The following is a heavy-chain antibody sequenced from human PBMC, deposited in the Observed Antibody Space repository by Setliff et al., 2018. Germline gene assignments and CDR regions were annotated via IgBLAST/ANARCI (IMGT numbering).Heavy chain of an antibody. D-gene: IGHD3-3*01. Sequence: SETLSLTCTVSGDSISSRTRYWSWIRQPAGKGLEWIGQVYTSWSTNYNPSLKGRATLSIDASKKQFSLKLTSVTAADTAVYYCARMSGFLYMDVWGKGTTVTVSS. J-gene: IGHJ6*03. V-gene: IGHV4-61*09. CDR3: ARMSGFLYMDV. CDR1: GDSISSRTRY. CDR2: VYTSWST.